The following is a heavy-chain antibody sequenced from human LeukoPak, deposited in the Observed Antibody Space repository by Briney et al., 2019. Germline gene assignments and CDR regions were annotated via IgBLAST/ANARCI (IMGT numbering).Heavy chain of an antibody. D-gene: IGHD1-26*01. CDR3: AKVVGAREGYYFDY. CDR2: FSGSGGST. J-gene: IGHJ4*02. CDR1: GFTFSNYA. V-gene: IGHV3-23*01. Sequence: GGSLRLSCAASGFTFSNYAMSWVRQAPGKGLEWVSAFSGSGGSTYYADSVKGRFTISRDNSKNTLYLQMNSLRAEDTAVYYCAKVVGAREGYYFDYWGQGTLVTVSS.